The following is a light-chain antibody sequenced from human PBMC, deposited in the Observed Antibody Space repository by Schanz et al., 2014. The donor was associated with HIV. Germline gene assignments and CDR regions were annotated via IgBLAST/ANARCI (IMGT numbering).Light chain of an antibody. J-gene: IGLJ3*02. CDR3: CSFAGTIWV. V-gene: IGLV2-14*03. CDR2: DVT. CDR1: SSDVGADNS. Sequence: QSALTQPASVSGSPGQSITISCTGTSSDVGADNSVSWYQQHPGRAPRLLVYDVTYRPSGVSNRFSGSKSGNTASLTISGLQPEDEADYYCCSFAGTIWVFGGGTKLTVL.